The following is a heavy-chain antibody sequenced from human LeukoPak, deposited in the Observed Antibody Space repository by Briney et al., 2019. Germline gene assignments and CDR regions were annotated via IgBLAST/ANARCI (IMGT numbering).Heavy chain of an antibody. J-gene: IGHJ2*01. D-gene: IGHD3-9*01. V-gene: IGHV4-59*01. CDR3: ARRTYYDTLTGYNYWYFDL. Sequence: SETLSLTCTVSGVSISDYYWSWVRQPPGKGQEGIGYIYYTGSTDYNPSLKSRVTMSLDTSKNQFSLNLRSVTATDTAVYYCARRTYYDTLTGYNYWYFDLWGRGTLVTVSS. CDR1: GVSISDYY. CDR2: IYYTGST.